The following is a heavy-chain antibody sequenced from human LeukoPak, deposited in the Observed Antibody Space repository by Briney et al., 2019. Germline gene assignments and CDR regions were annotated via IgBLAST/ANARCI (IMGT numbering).Heavy chain of an antibody. Sequence: SVKVSCKASGGTFSSYGITWIRQAPGQGLEWMGEIIPVFGTTNYAQNFQGRVTITADESTTTACMELSSLRSEDTAVYYCARDRRYTEYYGMDVWGKGTTVTVSS. V-gene: IGHV1-69*13. CDR2: IIPVFGTT. D-gene: IGHD2/OR15-2a*01. CDR3: ARDRRYTEYYGMDV. J-gene: IGHJ6*04. CDR1: GGTFSSYG.